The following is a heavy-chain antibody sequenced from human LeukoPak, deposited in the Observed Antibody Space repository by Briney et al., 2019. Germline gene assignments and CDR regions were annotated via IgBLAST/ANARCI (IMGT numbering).Heavy chain of an antibody. CDR2: IKQDGSEK. D-gene: IGHD3-22*01. CDR1: GFTFSSYW. J-gene: IGHJ4*02. V-gene: IGHV3-7*01. CDR3: VREGGHYSTHFDF. Sequence: PGGSLRLSCVVSGFTFSSYWMSWVRQAPGKGLEWVANIKQDGSEKYFVDSVKGRFTISRDNAKNSLYLQMHSLRAEDTAAYYCVREGGHYSTHFDFWGQGTLVTVSS.